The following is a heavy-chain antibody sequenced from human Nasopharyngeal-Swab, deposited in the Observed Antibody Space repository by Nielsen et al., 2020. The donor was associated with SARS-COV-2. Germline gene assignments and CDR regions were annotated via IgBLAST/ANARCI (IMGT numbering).Heavy chain of an antibody. CDR3: AKGCSGSYRRPLKPTRPIDY. CDR1: GFTFSDYY. D-gene: IGHD1-26*01. CDR2: ISGSGGST. Sequence: GESLKISCAASGFTFSDYYMSWVRQAPGKGLEWVSGISGSGGSTYYADSVKGRFTISRDNSKNTLYLQMNSLRAEDTAVYYCAKGCSGSYRRPLKPTRPIDYWGQGTLVTVSS. J-gene: IGHJ4*02. V-gene: IGHV3-23*01.